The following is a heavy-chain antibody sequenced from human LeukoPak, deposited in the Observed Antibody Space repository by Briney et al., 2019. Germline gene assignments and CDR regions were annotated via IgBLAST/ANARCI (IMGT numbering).Heavy chain of an antibody. V-gene: IGHV4-59*08. D-gene: IGHD6-19*01. CDR3: ARTNGWYNALPIFDY. Sequence: SETLSLTCTVSGGSISTYYWTWIRQPPGKGLEWIGYTYYSGSTNYNPSLKSRVTISVDTSKNQFSLRLSSVTAADTAVYYCARTNGWYNALPIFDYWGQGTLVTVSS. J-gene: IGHJ4*02. CDR2: TYYSGST. CDR1: GGSISTYY.